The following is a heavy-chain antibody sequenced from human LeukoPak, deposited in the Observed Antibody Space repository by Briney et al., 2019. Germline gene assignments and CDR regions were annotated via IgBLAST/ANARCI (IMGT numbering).Heavy chain of an antibody. CDR2: IYHSGST. CDR3: ARDARYYDSSGYYAFDI. V-gene: IGHV4-61*08. Sequence: SETLSLTCSVSGGSISNGGYYWSWIRQHPGKGLEWIGYIYHSGSTNYNPSLKSRVTISVDKSKNQFSLKLSSVTAADTAVYYCARDARYYDSSGYYAFDIWGQGTMVTVSS. D-gene: IGHD3-22*01. J-gene: IGHJ3*02. CDR1: GGSISNGGYY.